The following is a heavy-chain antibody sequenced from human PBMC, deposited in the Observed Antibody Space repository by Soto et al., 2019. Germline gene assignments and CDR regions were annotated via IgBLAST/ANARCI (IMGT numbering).Heavy chain of an antibody. CDR2: ISSSSSNI. CDR1: GFSFSTYS. D-gene: IGHD5-12*01. J-gene: IGHJ4*02. V-gene: IGHV3-21*01. Sequence: GGSLRLSCAASGFSFSTYSMNWVRQAPGKGLEWVSSISSSSSNIYYADSVKGRFTISRDNAKNSLYLQMNSLKAEDTAVYYCARGSGWYSGYDNALFDSWGQGTLVTVSS. CDR3: ARGSGWYSGYDNALFDS.